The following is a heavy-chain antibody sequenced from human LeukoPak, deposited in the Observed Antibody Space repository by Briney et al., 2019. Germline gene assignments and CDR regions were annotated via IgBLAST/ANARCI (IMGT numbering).Heavy chain of an antibody. Sequence: MSSETLSLTCAVYGGSFSGYYWSWIRNPPGKGLKWIGEINHSGSTNYNPSLKSRVTISVDTSKNQFSLKLSSVTAADTAVYYCARLRKDYYGSLDYWGQGTLVTVSS. CDR2: INHSGST. CDR1: GGSFSGYY. CDR3: ARLRKDYYGSLDY. V-gene: IGHV4-34*01. D-gene: IGHD3-10*01. J-gene: IGHJ4*02.